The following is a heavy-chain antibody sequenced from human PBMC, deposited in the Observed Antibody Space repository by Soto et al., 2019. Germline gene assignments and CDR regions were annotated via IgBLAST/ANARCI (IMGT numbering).Heavy chain of an antibody. Sequence: QLQLQESGPGLVQPSETLSLTCTVSGVSISSHGYFWGWIRQPPGKGLEWIGMISYSGSTYYSPSLTSRVIISADTSKIQLSLRLSSVTAADTAVFHCMNYNSGWKYWGQGTVVTVSS. V-gene: IGHV4-39*01. CDR3: MNYNSGWKY. J-gene: IGHJ4*02. CDR1: GVSISSHGYF. CDR2: ISYSGST. D-gene: IGHD5-12*01.